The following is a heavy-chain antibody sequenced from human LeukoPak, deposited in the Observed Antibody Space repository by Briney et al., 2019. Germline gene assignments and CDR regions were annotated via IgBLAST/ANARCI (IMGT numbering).Heavy chain of an antibody. J-gene: IGHJ4*02. CDR3: ASNTGSYFGYAGTFDC. V-gene: IGHV3-7*01. CDR1: GFTFSSYW. Sequence: GGSLRLSCSASGFTFSSYWMSWVRQAPGKGLEWVANIKQDGGEKYYVDSVKGRFTISRDNAKNSLYLQMNSLRTADAAVDYCASNTGSYFGYAGTFDCWGQGTLVTDSS. D-gene: IGHD1-26*01. CDR2: IKQDGGEK.